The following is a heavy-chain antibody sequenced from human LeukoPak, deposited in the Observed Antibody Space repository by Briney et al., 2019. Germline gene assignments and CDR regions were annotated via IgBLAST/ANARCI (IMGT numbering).Heavy chain of an antibody. D-gene: IGHD2-2*01. V-gene: IGHV3-11*06. CDR1: GFTFSDYY. Sequence: PGGSLRLSCAASGFTFSDYYMTWIRQAPGKGLEWVSYISSSSSYTNYADSVKGRFTISRDNAKNSLYLQMNSLRAEDTAVYYCARDGISTSWTIGYYYYGMDVWGQGTTVTVSS. J-gene: IGHJ6*02. CDR3: ARDGISTSWTIGYYYYGMDV. CDR2: ISSSSSYT.